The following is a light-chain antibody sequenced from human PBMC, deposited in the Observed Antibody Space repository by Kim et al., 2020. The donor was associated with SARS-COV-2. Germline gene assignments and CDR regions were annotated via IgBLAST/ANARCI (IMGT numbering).Light chain of an antibody. CDR2: DAS. CDR3: QQYDTSSRA. J-gene: IGKJ1*01. Sequence: ASVGDRVSITCRASQSISTWVAWYQQKPGKAPKLLIYDASTLQSGVSSRVSGSGSGTEFTLTISSLQPDDVATYFCQQYDTSSRAFGQGTKVEIK. V-gene: IGKV1-5*01. CDR1: QSISTW.